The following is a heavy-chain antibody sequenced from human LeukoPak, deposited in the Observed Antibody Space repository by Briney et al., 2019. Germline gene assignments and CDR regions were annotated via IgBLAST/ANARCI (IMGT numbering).Heavy chain of an antibody. V-gene: IGHV4-39*01. J-gene: IGHJ4*02. Sequence: PSETLSLTCTVSGGSISSSSYYWGWIRQPPGKGLEWIGSIYYSGSTYYNPSLKSRVTISVDTSKNQFSLKLSSVTAADTAVYYCARPARSVVGATDYWGQGTLVTVSS. D-gene: IGHD1-26*01. CDR2: IYYSGST. CDR1: GGSISSSSYY. CDR3: ARPARSVVGATDY.